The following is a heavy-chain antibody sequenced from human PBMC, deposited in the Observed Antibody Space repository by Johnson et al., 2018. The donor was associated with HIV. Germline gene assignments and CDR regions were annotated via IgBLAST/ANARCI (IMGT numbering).Heavy chain of an antibody. CDR2: IGYDGNDK. J-gene: IGHJ3*02. Sequence: VQLVESGGDVVQPGRSLRLSCAASGFTFRSYAMHWVRQAPGKGLEWVAAIGYDGNDKDYADSVKGRFTISRDNSRNTLYLHLNSLRAVDTAVYYCAKDRSIYDIIYAVDIWGQGTMVTVSS. CDR3: AKDRSIYDIIYAVDI. CDR1: GFTFRSYA. D-gene: IGHD3-9*01. V-gene: IGHV3-30*04.